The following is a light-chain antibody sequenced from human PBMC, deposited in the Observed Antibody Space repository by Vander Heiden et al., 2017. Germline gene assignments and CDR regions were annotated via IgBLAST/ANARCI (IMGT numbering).Light chain of an antibody. J-gene: IGLJ3*02. CDR2: SNN. CDR1: SSNIGSRT. V-gene: IGLV1-44*01. Sequence: QSVLTQPPSASGTPGQRVTISCSGSSSNIGSRTVNWYQHLPGTAPKLLIYSNNQRPSGVPDRISASKSGTSASLAVSGLQSEDEADYDCSAWDNSLNAWVFGGGTKLTVL. CDR3: SAWDNSLNAWV.